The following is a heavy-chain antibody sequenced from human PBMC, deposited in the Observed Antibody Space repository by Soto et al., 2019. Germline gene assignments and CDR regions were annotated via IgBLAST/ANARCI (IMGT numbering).Heavy chain of an antibody. J-gene: IGHJ5*02. Sequence: SETLSLTCTVSGGSISSGGYYWTWIRQHPGKGLEWIGYIYYTGSAYYNPSLKTRLTLSIDTSRSQFSLKLSSVTAADTAVYYCARHQRVRFLEWPENWFDPWGQGTLVTVSS. D-gene: IGHD3-3*01. CDR2: IYYTGSA. CDR1: GGSISSGGYY. V-gene: IGHV4-31*03. CDR3: ARHQRVRFLEWPENWFDP.